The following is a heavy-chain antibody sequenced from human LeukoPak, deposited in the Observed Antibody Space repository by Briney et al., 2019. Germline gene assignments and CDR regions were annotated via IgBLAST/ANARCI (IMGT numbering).Heavy chain of an antibody. CDR3: ARAGNLYSSSWRYYFDY. J-gene: IGHJ4*02. D-gene: IGHD6-13*01. CDR2: INPNSGGT. V-gene: IGHV1-2*02. CDR1: GYTFTGYY. Sequence: ASVKVSCKASGYTFTGYYMHWVRQAPGQGLKWMGWINPNSGGTNYAQKFQGRVTMTRDTSISTAYMELSRLRSDDTAVYYCARAGNLYSSSWRYYFDYWGQGTLVTVSS.